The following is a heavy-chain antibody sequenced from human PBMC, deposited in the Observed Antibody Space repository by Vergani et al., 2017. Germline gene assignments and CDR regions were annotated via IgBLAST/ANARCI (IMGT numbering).Heavy chain of an antibody. CDR3: ARLLPLYGGNSPYFDY. V-gene: IGHV4-34*01. Sequence: QVQLQQWGAGLLKPSETLSLTCAVYGGSFSGYYWSWIRQPPGKGLEWIGEINHSGSTNYNPSLKSRVTISVDTSKNQFSLKLSSVTAADTAVYYCARLLPLYGGNSPYFDYWGQGTLVTVSS. D-gene: IGHD4-23*01. J-gene: IGHJ4*02. CDR2: INHSGST. CDR1: GGSFSGYY.